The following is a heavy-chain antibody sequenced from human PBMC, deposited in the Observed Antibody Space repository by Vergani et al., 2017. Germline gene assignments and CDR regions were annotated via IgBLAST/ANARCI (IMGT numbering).Heavy chain of an antibody. V-gene: IGHV5-51*03. CDR2: IYPGDSGT. D-gene: IGHD6-6*01. J-gene: IGHJ6*03. CDR3: ARSGGSSVYYYCCMAV. CDR1: GYSFTSYC. Sequence: EVQLVQSGAEVKKPGESLKISCKGSGYSFTSYCIGWVRQMPGKGLEWMGIIYPGDSGTRYSPSFQGQVTITADKSISTAYLQWSSRQASDTAMYYCARSGGSSVYYYCCMAVWGEGTTVTVSS.